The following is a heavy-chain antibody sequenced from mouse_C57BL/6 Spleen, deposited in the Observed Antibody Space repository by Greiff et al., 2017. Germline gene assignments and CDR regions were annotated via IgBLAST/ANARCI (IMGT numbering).Heavy chain of an antibody. D-gene: IGHD2-4*01. CDR1: GFSLTSYA. CDR2: IWTGGGT. CDR3: ARNPFYDYDWYFDV. J-gene: IGHJ1*03. Sequence: QVQLQESGPGLVAPSQSLSITCTVSGFSLTSYAISWVRQPPGKGLEWLGVIWTGGGTNYNSAFKSRMSISKDNSKIQVFLKMNSLQTDDTARYYCARNPFYDYDWYFDVWGTGTTVTVSS. V-gene: IGHV2-9-1*01.